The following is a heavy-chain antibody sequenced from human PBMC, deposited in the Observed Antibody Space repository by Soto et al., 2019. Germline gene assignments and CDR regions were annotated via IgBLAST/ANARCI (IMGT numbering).Heavy chain of an antibody. D-gene: IGHD4-17*01. J-gene: IGHJ4*02. V-gene: IGHV3-30*03. CDR3: AASYGDYADY. CDR2: ISYDGSNK. Sequence: QVQLVESGGGVVQPGRSLRLSCAASGFTFSSSAMHWVRQAPGKGLEWVAVISYDGSNKYYADSVKGRFTISRDNSKNTLYLQTNSLRAEDTAVYYCAASYGDYADYWGQGTLVTVSS. CDR1: GFTFSSSA.